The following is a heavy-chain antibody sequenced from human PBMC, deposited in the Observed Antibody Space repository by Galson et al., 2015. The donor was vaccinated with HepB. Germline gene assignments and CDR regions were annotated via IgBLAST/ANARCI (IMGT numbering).Heavy chain of an antibody. Sequence: SVKVSCKASGYTFTSYYMHWVRQAPGQGLEWMGIINPSGGSTSYARKFQERVTITRDMSTSTAYMELSSLRSEDTAVYYCAALASSGSVDYWGQGTLVTVSS. V-gene: IGHV1-46*01. CDR2: INPSGGST. J-gene: IGHJ4*02. D-gene: IGHD6-19*01. CDR1: GYTFTSYY. CDR3: AALASSGSVDY.